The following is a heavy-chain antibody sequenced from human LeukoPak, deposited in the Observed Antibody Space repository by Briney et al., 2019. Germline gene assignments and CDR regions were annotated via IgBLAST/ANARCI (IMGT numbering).Heavy chain of an antibody. CDR3: ARGNGHGFEM. CDR2: INSDGSST. D-gene: IGHD2-8*01. Sequence: GESLRLSSVVSGFTFSSSWMHWVRQAPGKGLVWVSRINSDGSSTNYADSVKGRFTISRDNAKNTLYLQLNSLRDEDTAVHYCARGNGHGFEMWGQGTMVTVSS. CDR1: GFTFSSSW. V-gene: IGHV3-74*01. J-gene: IGHJ3*02.